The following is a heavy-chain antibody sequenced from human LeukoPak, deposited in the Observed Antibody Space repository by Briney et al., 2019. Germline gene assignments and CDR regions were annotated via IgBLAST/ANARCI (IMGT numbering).Heavy chain of an antibody. Sequence: GGSLRLSCAASGFTFSGYGMHWVRQAPGKGLEWVAFIHYDGARSYYADSVKGRFTISRDNAKNSLYLQMNSLRAEDTAVYYCARDGDCSSTSCYSSYYYYYYMDVWGKGTTVTASS. CDR2: IHYDGARS. V-gene: IGHV3-30*02. CDR1: GFTFSGYG. D-gene: IGHD2-2*01. J-gene: IGHJ6*03. CDR3: ARDGDCSSTSCYSSYYYYYYMDV.